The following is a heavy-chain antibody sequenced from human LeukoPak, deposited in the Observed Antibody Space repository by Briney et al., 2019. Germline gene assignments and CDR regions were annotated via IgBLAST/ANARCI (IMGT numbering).Heavy chain of an antibody. Sequence: SETLSLTCTVSGGSISPYYWTWMRQPAGKGLEWIGRIHSSGSTNYNPSLNGRVTMSVDTSKGQFSLRLNSVTAADTAVYYCARGWWIAGVTYSSGMDVWGQGATVTVSS. CDR1: GGSISPYY. CDR2: IHSSGST. V-gene: IGHV4-4*07. CDR3: ARGWWIAGVTYSSGMDV. D-gene: IGHD2-15*01. J-gene: IGHJ6*02.